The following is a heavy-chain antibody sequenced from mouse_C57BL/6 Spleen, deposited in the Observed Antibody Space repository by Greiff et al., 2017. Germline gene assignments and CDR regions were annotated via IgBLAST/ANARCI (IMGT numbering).Heavy chain of an antibody. CDR2: IHPNSGST. CDR3: ASYSSYYYFDY. D-gene: IGHD2-5*01. V-gene: IGHV1-64*01. Sequence: QVQLQQPGAELVKPGASVKLSCKASGYTFTSYWMHWVKQRPGQGLEWIGMIHPNSGSTNYNEKFKSKATLTVDKSSSTAYLQLSSLTSEDSAVYYCASYSSYYYFDYWGQGTTLTVSS. J-gene: IGHJ2*01. CDR1: GYTFTSYW.